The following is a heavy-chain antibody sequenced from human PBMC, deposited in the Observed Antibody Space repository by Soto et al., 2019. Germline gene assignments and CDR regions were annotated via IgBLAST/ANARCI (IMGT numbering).Heavy chain of an antibody. Sequence: PSETLSLTCTVSGGSISSYYWSWIRQPPGKGLEWIGYIYYSGSTNYNPSLKSRVTISVDTSKNQFSLKLSSVTAADTAVYYCARYLPMGNWFDPWGQGTLVTVSS. D-gene: IGHD2-8*01. V-gene: IGHV4-59*01. CDR3: ARYLPMGNWFDP. CDR1: GGSISSYY. CDR2: IYYSGST. J-gene: IGHJ5*02.